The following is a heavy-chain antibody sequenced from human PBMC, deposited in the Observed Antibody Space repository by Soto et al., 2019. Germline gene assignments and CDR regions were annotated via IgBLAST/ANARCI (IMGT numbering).Heavy chain of an antibody. CDR1: GGTFSGYY. CDR2: INHSGST. D-gene: IGHD6-13*01. J-gene: IGHJ6*02. CDR3: ARIKDSRGYYYYGMDV. V-gene: IGHV4-34*01. Sequence: PSETLSLTCAVYGGTFSGYYWSWIRQPPGKGLEWIGEINHSGSTNYNPSLKSRVTISVDTSKNQFSLKLSSVTAADTAVYYCARIKDSRGYYYYGMDVWGQGTTLTVSS.